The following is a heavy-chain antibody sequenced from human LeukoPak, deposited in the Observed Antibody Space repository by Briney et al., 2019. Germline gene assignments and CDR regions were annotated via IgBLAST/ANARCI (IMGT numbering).Heavy chain of an antibody. J-gene: IGHJ4*02. D-gene: IGHD6-13*01. CDR3: AGGIAAADM. CDR1: GIIFSNYW. CDR2: IHSDGSST. V-gene: IGHV3-74*01. Sequence: GGSLRLSCAASGIIFSNYWMHWVRQAPGKGLVWVSRIHSDGSSTSYADSVKGRFTISRDNAKNTLYLQMNSLRAEDTAVYYCAGGIAAADMWGQGTLVTVSS.